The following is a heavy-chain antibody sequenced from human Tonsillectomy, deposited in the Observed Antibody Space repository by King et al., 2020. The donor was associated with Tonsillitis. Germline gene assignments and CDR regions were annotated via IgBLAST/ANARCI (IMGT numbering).Heavy chain of an antibody. V-gene: IGHV3-23*03. Sequence: EVQLVESGGGLVQPGGSLRLSCAASGFHFSSYAMSWVRQAPGKGLEWVAVIYADVGNTYYADSVKGRFTISRDDSKNTVYLQMNRLSGEDTAVYYCAKSFGSGSSDYWGQGIQVIVSA. CDR2: IYADVGNT. CDR3: AKSFGSGSSDY. D-gene: IGHD3-10*01. CDR1: GFHFSSYA. J-gene: IGHJ4*02.